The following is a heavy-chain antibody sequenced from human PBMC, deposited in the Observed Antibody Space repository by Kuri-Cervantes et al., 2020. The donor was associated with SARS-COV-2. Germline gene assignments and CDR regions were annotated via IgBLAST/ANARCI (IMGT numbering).Heavy chain of an antibody. CDR2: IYHSGST. D-gene: IGHD3-22*01. CDR3: AGGLYDSSGYPTSY. J-gene: IGHJ4*02. CDR1: GGSISSHY. V-gene: IGHV4-38-2*02. Sequence: SETLSLTCTVSGGSISSHYWGWIRQPPGKGLEWIGSIYHSGSTYYNPSLKSRVTIPVDTSKNQFSLKLSSVTAADTAVCYCAGGLYDSSGYPTSYWGQGTLVTVSS.